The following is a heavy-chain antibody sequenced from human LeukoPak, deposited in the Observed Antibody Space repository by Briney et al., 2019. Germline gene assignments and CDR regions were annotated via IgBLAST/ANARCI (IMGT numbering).Heavy chain of an antibody. V-gene: IGHV4-39*02. J-gene: IGHJ4*02. Sequence: SETLSLTCTVSGGSITTSGYYWGWIRQSPGKGLEWIGSIYYSGSTHYNPTLKSRATISGDTSKNQFSLKLSSVTAADTAVYYCARENSWFPSSNYFDYWGQGTLVAVSS. CDR2: IYYSGST. CDR1: GGSITTSGYY. D-gene: IGHD2-8*02. CDR3: ARENSWFPSSNYFDY.